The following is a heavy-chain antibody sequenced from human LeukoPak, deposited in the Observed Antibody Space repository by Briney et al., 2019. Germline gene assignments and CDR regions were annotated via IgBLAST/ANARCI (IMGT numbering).Heavy chain of an antibody. Sequence: KPSETLSLTCAVYGGSLSGYYWSWIRQPPGKGLEWIGEINHSGSTNYNPSLKSRVTISVDTSKNQFSLKLSSVTAADTAVYYCARGGYCSSTSCYARVAQSDYWGQGTLVTVSS. CDR2: INHSGST. V-gene: IGHV4-34*01. J-gene: IGHJ4*02. CDR3: ARGGYCSSTSCYARVAQSDY. CDR1: GGSLSGYY. D-gene: IGHD2-2*01.